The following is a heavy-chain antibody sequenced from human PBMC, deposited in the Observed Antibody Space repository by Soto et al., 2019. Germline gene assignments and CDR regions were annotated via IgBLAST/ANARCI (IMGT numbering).Heavy chain of an antibody. J-gene: IGHJ6*02. V-gene: IGHV1-18*01. CDR1: GYTFTSYG. CDR2: ISVYNGNT. Sequence: GASVKVSCKSSGYTFTSYGISWMRLAPGQGLECMGWISVYNGNTNYAQNFQGRVTMTTDTSTSTAYMELRSLRSDDTAVYYCARAHQIIVPAAVPYHYVLDVWG. D-gene: IGHD2-2*02. CDR3: ARAHQIIVPAAVPYHYVLDV.